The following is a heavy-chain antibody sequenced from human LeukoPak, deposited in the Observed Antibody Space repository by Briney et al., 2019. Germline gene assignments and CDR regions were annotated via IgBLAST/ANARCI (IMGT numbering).Heavy chain of an antibody. CDR2: IYYSGST. CDR3: ARVRGDYLYFDY. V-gene: IGHV4-61*08. Sequence: SQTLSLTCTVSGGSISSGGYYWSWIRQPPGKGLEWIGYIYYSGSTNYNPSLKSRVTISVDTSKNQFSLKLSSVTAADTAVYCCARVRGDYLYFDYWGQGTLVTVSS. D-gene: IGHD4-17*01. CDR1: GGSISSGGYY. J-gene: IGHJ4*02.